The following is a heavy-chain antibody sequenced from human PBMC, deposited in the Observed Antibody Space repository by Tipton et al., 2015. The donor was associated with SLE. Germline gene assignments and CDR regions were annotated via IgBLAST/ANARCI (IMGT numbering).Heavy chain of an antibody. D-gene: IGHD1-26*01. V-gene: IGHV4-39*01. Sequence: TLSLTCTVSGDSISSSGYYWAWIRQPPGKGLEWIGTVYYNGNTYYNPSLGTRVTISVDTSRNQFPLKLSPVTAADTAVYYCARLTGSYSQLYNWFDPWGQGTLVTVPS. CDR1: GDSISSSGYY. CDR3: ARLTGSYSQLYNWFDP. J-gene: IGHJ5*02. CDR2: VYYNGNT.